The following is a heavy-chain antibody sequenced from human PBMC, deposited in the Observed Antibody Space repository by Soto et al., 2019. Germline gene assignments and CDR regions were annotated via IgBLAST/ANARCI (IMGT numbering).Heavy chain of an antibody. D-gene: IGHD6-13*01. V-gene: IGHV3-23*01. CDR3: AKGTGSSWAIFDY. Sequence: PGGSLRLSCAVTGFTFSGYAMSWVRQAPGKGLEWVSTISGGVGSTYYADSAKGRFTITRDNSKNTLYLQMNSLRAEDTAVYFCAKGTGSSWAIFDYWGQGTLVTVSS. CDR1: GFTFSGYA. J-gene: IGHJ4*02. CDR2: ISGGVGST.